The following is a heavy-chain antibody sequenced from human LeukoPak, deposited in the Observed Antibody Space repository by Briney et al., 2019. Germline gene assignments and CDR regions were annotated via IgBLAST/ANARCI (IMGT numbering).Heavy chain of an antibody. Sequence: PSETLSLTCAVYGGSFSGYYWSWIRQPPGKGLEWIGEINHSGSTNYNPSLKSRVTMSVDTSKNQFSLKLSSVTAADTAVYYCARGAHDFWSGYYTGSYYFDYWGQGTLVTVSS. V-gene: IGHV4-34*01. D-gene: IGHD3-3*01. CDR3: ARGAHDFWSGYYTGSYYFDY. CDR1: GGSFSGYY. J-gene: IGHJ4*02. CDR2: INHSGST.